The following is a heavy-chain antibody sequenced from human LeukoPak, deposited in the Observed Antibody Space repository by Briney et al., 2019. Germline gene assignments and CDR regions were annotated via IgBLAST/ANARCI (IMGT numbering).Heavy chain of an antibody. CDR2: IIPIFGTA. CDR3: ARGSHDFWSGYYPLPAYYYYYMDV. CDR1: GGTFSSYA. J-gene: IGHJ6*03. Sequence: ASVKVSCKASGGTFSSYAISWVRQAPGQGLEWMGGIIPIFGTANYAQKFQGRVTITADESTSTAYMELSSLRSEDTAVYYCARGSHDFWSGYYPLPAYYYYYMDVWGKGTTVTVSS. V-gene: IGHV1-69*13. D-gene: IGHD3-3*01.